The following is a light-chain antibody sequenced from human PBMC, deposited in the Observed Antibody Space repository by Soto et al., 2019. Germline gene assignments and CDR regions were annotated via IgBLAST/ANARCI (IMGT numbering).Light chain of an antibody. Sequence: QSVLTQPPSASGTPGQRVTISCSGSSSNIGSNHVYWYQHLPGRAPKLLIYRNNQRPSGVPDRSSGSKSGTSASLAISGLRSEDEADYYCAAWDASLSGHVFGTGTKV. CDR1: SSNIGSNH. V-gene: IGLV1-47*01. CDR3: AAWDASLSGHV. J-gene: IGLJ1*01. CDR2: RNN.